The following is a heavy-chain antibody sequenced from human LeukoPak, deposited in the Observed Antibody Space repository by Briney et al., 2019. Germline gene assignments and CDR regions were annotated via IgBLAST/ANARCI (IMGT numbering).Heavy chain of an antibody. J-gene: IGHJ4*02. D-gene: IGHD1-26*01. CDR2: IYYSGST. CDR1: GDSISSSGYY. V-gene: IGHV4-39*02. CDR3: ARLPLGATKADF. Sequence: PSETLSLTCTVSGDSISSSGYYWGWIRQPPGKGLEWIGNIYYSGSTYYNPSLESRVTMSADPSKNHFSLKLSSVTAADTAVYYCARLPLGATKADFWGQGTLVTVSS.